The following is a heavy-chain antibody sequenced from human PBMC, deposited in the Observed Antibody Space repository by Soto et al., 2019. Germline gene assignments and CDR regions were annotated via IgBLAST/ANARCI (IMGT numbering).Heavy chain of an antibody. Sequence: SETLSLTCTVSGGSVSSGSYYWSWIRQPPGKGLEWIGYIYYSGSTNYNPSLKSRVTISVDTSKNQFSLKLSSVTAADTAVYYCARDRFFAYYYHSSGYSSWGQGTLVTVSS. CDR2: IYYSGST. CDR1: GGSVSSGSYY. D-gene: IGHD3-22*01. V-gene: IGHV4-61*01. CDR3: ARDRFFAYYYHSSGYSS. J-gene: IGHJ5*02.